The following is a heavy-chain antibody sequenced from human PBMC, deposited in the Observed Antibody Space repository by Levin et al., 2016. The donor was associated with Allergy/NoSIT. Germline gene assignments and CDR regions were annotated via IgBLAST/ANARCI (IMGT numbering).Heavy chain of an antibody. CDR1: GFTFTSYG. CDR3: ARVPYGSGIYGYDY. V-gene: IGHV3-33*01. D-gene: IGHD3-10*01. J-gene: IGHJ4*02. Sequence: GGSLRLSCAASGFTFTSYGMHWVRQAPGKGLEWVAVIRYDGSKEFYADSVKGRFTVSRDDSKRTVFLQMNSLRAEDTAMYYCARVPYGSGIYGYDYWGQGTQVTVSS. CDR2: IRYDGSKE.